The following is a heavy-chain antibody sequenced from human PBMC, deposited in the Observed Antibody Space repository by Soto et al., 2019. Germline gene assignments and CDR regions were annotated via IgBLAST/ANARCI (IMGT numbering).Heavy chain of an antibody. J-gene: IGHJ5*02. D-gene: IGHD1-7*01. CDR1: GFTFSSYA. CDR3: AKDPYNWNYLNWFDP. CDR2: ISGSDGST. V-gene: IGHV3-23*01. Sequence: RGSLRLSCAASGFTFSSYAMSWVRQAPGRGLEWVSAISGSDGSTYYADSVKGRFTISRDNSKNTLYLQLNSLRAEDTAVYYCAKDPYNWNYLNWFDPWGQGTLVTVSS.